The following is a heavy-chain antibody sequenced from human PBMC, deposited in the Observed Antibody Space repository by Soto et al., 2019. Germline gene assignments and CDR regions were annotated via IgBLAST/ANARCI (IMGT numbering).Heavy chain of an antibody. J-gene: IGHJ6*02. CDR3: AGDRYNWNYGYYYYYGMDV. V-gene: IGHV4-34*01. CDR1: GGSFSGYY. Sequence: PSETLSLTCAVYGGSFSGYYWSWIRLPPGKGLEWIGEINHSGSTNYNLSLKSRVTISVDTSENQFSLKLSSVTAADTAVYYCAGDRYNWNYGYYYYYGMDVWGQGTTVTVSS. D-gene: IGHD1-7*01. CDR2: INHSGST.